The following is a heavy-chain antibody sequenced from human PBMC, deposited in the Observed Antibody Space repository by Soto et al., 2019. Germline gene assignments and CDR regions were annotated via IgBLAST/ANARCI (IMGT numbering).Heavy chain of an antibody. CDR3: ARERYYGLGSFYYFDY. CDR2: ISAYNGNT. V-gene: IGHV1-18*01. Sequence: GASVKVSCKASGYTFTSYCISWVRHAPGRGLEWMGWISAYNGNTNYAQKLQGRVTMTADTSTSTAYMELRSLRSDDTAVYYCARERYYGLGSFYYFDYWGQGTLVTVSS. CDR1: GYTFTSYC. D-gene: IGHD3-10*01. J-gene: IGHJ4*02.